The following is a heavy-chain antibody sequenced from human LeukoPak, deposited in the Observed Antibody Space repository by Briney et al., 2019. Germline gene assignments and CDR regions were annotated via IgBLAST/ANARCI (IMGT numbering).Heavy chain of an antibody. J-gene: IGHJ4*02. CDR1: GFTFTSYW. CDR2: INSGGTST. Sequence: GGSLRLSCAASGFTFTSYWMHWVRQAPGKGLVWVSRINSGGTSTSYADSVKGRFTISRDNAKNMLYLEMNSLRVDDTSVYYCVRGAPDYWGQGTLVTVSS. V-gene: IGHV3-74*01. CDR3: VRGAPDY. D-gene: IGHD1-26*01.